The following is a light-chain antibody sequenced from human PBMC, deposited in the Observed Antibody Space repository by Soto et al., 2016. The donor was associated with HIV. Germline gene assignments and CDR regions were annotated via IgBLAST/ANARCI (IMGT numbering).Light chain of an antibody. CDR2: AAS. CDR3: QQSSRTPRT. Sequence: DIQLTQSPSFLSASVGDRVTITRRASQGINSYLAWYQQKPGKAPKLLIYAASTLESGVPSRFSGSGSGTQFTLTISRLQPEDFATYYCQQSSRTPRTFGQGTKVEIK. J-gene: IGKJ1*01. V-gene: IGKV1-9*01. CDR1: QGINSY.